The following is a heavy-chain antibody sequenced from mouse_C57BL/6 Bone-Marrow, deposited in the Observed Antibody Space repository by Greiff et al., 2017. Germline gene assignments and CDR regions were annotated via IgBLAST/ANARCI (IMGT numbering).Heavy chain of an antibody. Sequence: QVQLQQSGAELVRPGASVKLSCKASGYTFTSYGISWVKQRTGQGLEWIGEIYPRSGNTYYNEKFKGKATLTADKSSSTAYMELRSLTSEDSAVYFCARRKLGRDPYCAMDYWGQGTSVTVSS. D-gene: IGHD4-1*01. J-gene: IGHJ4*01. CDR3: ARRKLGRDPYCAMDY. CDR2: IYPRSGNT. CDR1: GYTFTSYG. V-gene: IGHV1-81*01.